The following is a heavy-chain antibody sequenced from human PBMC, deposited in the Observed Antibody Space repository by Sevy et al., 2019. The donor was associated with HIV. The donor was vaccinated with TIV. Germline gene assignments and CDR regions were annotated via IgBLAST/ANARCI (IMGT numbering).Heavy chain of an antibody. CDR2: IYHSGST. D-gene: IGHD6-13*01. CDR1: GYSISSGYY. Sequence: SETLSLTCAVSGYSISSGYYWGWIRQPPGKGLEWIGSIYHSGSTYYNPSLKSRVTISADTSKNQFSLNLSSVTAADTAVYYCAKEASVGTRNWFDLWGQRTLVTVSS. J-gene: IGHJ5*02. CDR3: AKEASVGTRNWFDL. V-gene: IGHV4-38-2*02.